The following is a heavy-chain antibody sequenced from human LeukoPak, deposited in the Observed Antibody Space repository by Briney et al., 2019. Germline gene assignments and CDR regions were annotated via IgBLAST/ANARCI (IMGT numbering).Heavy chain of an antibody. J-gene: IGHJ6*03. CDR3: ARDLRFSDSSGYYYYYYMDV. CDR2: ISSSSSTI. V-gene: IGHV3-48*04. CDR1: GFTFSSYS. Sequence: PGGSLRLSCAASGFTFSSYSMNWVRQAPGKGLEWVSYISSSSSTIYYADSVKGRFTISRDNAKNSLYLQMNSLRAEDTAVYYCARDLRFSDSSGYYYYYYMDVWGKGTTVTVSS. D-gene: IGHD3-22*01.